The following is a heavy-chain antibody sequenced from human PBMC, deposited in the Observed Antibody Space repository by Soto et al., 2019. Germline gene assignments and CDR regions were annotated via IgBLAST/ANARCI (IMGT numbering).Heavy chain of an antibody. CDR2: INAGNGNT. J-gene: IGHJ4*02. D-gene: IGHD6-25*01. V-gene: IGHV1-3*01. Sequence: GASVKVSCKASGYTFTSYAMHWVRQAPGQRLEWMGWINAGNGNTKYSQKFQGRVTITRDTSASTAYMELSSLRSEDTAVYYCARDRDGYNPYFDYWGQGTLVTVSS. CDR3: ARDRDGYNPYFDY. CDR1: GYTFTSYA.